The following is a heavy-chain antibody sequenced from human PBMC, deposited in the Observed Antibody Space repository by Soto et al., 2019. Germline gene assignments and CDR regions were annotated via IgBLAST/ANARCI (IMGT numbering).Heavy chain of an antibody. CDR2: IKQDGSEK. CDR1: GFTFSSYW. Sequence: EVQLVESGGGLVQSGGSLRLSCAASGFTFSSYWMSWVRQGPGKGPEWVASIKQDGSEKYYVDSVKGRFTISRDNAKNSLYLQMTSLRAEDTAVYHCAKSLSAIPGDSWGQGTLVTVSS. CDR3: AKSLSAIPGDS. J-gene: IGHJ4*02. V-gene: IGHV3-7*05. D-gene: IGHD2-2*01.